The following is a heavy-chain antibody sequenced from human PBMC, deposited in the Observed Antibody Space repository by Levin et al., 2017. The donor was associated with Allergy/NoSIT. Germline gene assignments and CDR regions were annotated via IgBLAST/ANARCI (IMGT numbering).Heavy chain of an antibody. J-gene: IGHJ4*02. CDR1: GGSISSDN. CDR3: ARFVWGSYRGFDY. D-gene: IGHD3-16*02. CDR2: IYDTGNT. V-gene: IGHV4-59*01. Sequence: RPSETLSLTCTVSGGSISSDNWSWIRQPPGKGLEWIGYIYDTGNTNYNPSLKSRVTLSVDTSKNQFSLKLSSVTPADTAVYYCARFVWGSYRGFDYWGQGTLVTVSS.